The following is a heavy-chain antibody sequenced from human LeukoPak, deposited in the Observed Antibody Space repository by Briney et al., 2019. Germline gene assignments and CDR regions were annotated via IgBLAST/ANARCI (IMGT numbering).Heavy chain of an antibody. D-gene: IGHD4-17*01. V-gene: IGHV4-39*07. CDR3: ARVENGDYYIDY. J-gene: IGHJ4*02. CDR1: GGSISSSSYY. CDR2: IYYSGNT. Sequence: SETLSLTCTVSGGSISSSSYYWGWIRQPPGKGLEWIGSIYYSGNTYYNPSLKSRVTISVDTSKNQFSLKLSSVTAADTAVYYCARVENGDYYIDYWGQGTLVTVSS.